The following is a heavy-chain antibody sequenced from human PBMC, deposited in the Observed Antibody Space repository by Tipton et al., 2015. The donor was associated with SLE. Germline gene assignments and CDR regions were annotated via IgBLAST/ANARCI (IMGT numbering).Heavy chain of an antibody. V-gene: IGHV1-2*02. Sequence: QLVQSGAEVKKPGASVKVSCKTSGYIFSDYYIHWVRQAPGQGLEWMGWINPNSGGTNYAQKFQGRVTMTRDTSTSTAYMALDGLRSDDTALFYCAKYSTLTLAFDVWGQGTVITVSS. D-gene: IGHD6-13*01. J-gene: IGHJ3*01. CDR3: AKYSTLTLAFDV. CDR1: GYIFSDYY. CDR2: INPNSGGT.